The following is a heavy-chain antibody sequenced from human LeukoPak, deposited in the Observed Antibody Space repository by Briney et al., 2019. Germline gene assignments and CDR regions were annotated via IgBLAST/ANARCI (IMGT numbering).Heavy chain of an antibody. J-gene: IGHJ3*01. V-gene: IGHV3-30*18. D-gene: IGHD7-27*01. Sequence: GRFLRLSCAASGFTFSSYGMHWVRQAPGKGLEWVAVISYDGSNKYSADSVKGRFTISRDNSKNTLYLQMNSLRAEDTAVYYCAKFADPGVWGQGTMVTVSS. CDR3: AKFADPGV. CDR2: ISYDGSNK. CDR1: GFTFSSYG.